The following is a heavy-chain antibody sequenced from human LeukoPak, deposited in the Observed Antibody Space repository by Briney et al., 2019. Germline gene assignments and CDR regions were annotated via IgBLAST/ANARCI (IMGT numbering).Heavy chain of an antibody. J-gene: IGHJ4*02. D-gene: IGHD3-3*01. CDR3: ARGHPNYDFWSGYSSVLDYFDY. V-gene: IGHV4-61*02. Sequence: SQTLSLTCTVSGGSISSGSYYWSCIRQPAGKGLEWIGRIYTSGSTNYNPSLKSRVTISVDTSKNQFSLKLSSVTAADTAVYYCARGHPNYDFWSGYSSVLDYFDYWGQGTLVTVSS. CDR1: GGSISSGSYY. CDR2: IYTSGST.